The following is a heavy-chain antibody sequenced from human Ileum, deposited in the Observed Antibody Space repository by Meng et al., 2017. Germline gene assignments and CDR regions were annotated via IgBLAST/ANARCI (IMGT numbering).Heavy chain of an antibody. J-gene: IGHJ4*02. CDR1: GFTFNNFA. CDR3: AKPTVSSGWAYYFDY. D-gene: IGHD6-19*01. V-gene: IGHV3-23*01. CDR2: ITHGINGGAT. Sequence: GSLRLSCVVSGFTFNNFAMSWVRQAPGKGLEWVAGITHGINGGATYYSVSVQGRFFVFSDSYKNTLSLKINNGSAEDTSVYYCAKPTVSSGWAYYFDYWGQGTLVTVSS.